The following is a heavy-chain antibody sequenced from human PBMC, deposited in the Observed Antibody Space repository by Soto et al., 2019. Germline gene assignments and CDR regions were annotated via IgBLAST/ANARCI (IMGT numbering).Heavy chain of an antibody. D-gene: IGHD5-12*01. CDR2: IIPILGIA. CDR1: GGTFSSYT. Sequence: QVQLVQSGAEVKKPGSSVKVSCKASGGTFSSYTISWVRQAPGQGLEWMGRIIPILGIANYAQKFQGRVTITADKSTSTAYMELSSLRSEDTAVYYCARGRGEVATIMERLWGQGTLVTVSS. J-gene: IGHJ4*02. V-gene: IGHV1-69*02. CDR3: ARGRGEVATIMERL.